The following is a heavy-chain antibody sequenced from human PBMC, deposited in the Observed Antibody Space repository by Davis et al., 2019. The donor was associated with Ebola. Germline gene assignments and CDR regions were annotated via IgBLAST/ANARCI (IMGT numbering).Heavy chain of an antibody. CDR3: ARDGPDSGYDY. D-gene: IGHD3-22*01. Sequence: GGSLRLSCEVPGFTFSGYWMSWVRQAPGKGLEWVSVIYSGGSTYYADSVKGRFTISRDNSKNTLYLQMNSLRAEDTAVYYCARDGPDSGYDYWGQGTLVTVSS. CDR2: IYSGGST. CDR1: GFTFSGYW. V-gene: IGHV3-66*01. J-gene: IGHJ4*02.